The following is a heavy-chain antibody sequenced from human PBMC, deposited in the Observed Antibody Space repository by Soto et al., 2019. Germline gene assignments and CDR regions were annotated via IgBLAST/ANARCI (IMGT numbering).Heavy chain of an antibody. J-gene: IGHJ4*02. Sequence: GGSLRLSCAASGFTFSSYSMNWVRQAPGKGLEWVSYISSSSSTIYYADSVKGRFTISRDNAKNSLYLQMNSLRAEDTAVYYCARDRYDILTCYYYFDYWGQGTLVTVSS. CDR1: GFTFSSYS. CDR2: ISSSSSTI. V-gene: IGHV3-48*01. CDR3: ARDRYDILTCYYYFDY. D-gene: IGHD3-9*01.